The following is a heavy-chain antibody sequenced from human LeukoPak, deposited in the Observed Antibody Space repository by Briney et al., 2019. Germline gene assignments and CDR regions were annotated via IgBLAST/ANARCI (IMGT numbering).Heavy chain of an antibody. CDR1: GGSISSYY. Sequence: PSETLSLTCSVSGGSISSYYWSWIRQPPGKGLEYIGYSYYSGSTDYNPSLKSRVTISVDTSNQFSLMLTPVTAADTAVYYCARQSIAARRAFDIWGQGTMVTVSS. CDR2: SYYSGST. CDR3: ARQSIAARRAFDI. J-gene: IGHJ3*02. V-gene: IGHV4-59*08. D-gene: IGHD6-6*01.